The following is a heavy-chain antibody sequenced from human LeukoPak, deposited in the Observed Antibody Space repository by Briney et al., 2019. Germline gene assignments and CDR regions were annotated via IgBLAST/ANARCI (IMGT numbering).Heavy chain of an antibody. CDR1: GFTFSSYW. J-gene: IGHJ4*02. Sequence: GGSLRLSCAASGFTFSSYWMHWVRQAPGKGLVWVSRINTDGSSTSYADSVKGRFTISRDNAKNTLYLQMNSLRAEDTAVYYCAKGIGGSPPGFDYWGQGTLVTVSS. CDR3: AKGIGGSPPGFDY. V-gene: IGHV3-74*01. D-gene: IGHD1-26*01. CDR2: INTDGSST.